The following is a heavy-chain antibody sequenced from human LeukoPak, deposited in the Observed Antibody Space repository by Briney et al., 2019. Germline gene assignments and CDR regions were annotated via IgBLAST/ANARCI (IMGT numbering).Heavy chain of an antibody. CDR1: GFTFSSYG. J-gene: IGHJ4*02. CDR3: ANYVDY. CDR2: ISYDGSNK. V-gene: IGHV3-30*18. Sequence: GRSLRLSCAASGFTFSSYGMHWVRQAPGKGLEWVAVISYDGSNKYYADSVKGRFTISRDNSKNTLYLQMNSLRAEDTAVYHCANYVDYWGQGTLVTVSS.